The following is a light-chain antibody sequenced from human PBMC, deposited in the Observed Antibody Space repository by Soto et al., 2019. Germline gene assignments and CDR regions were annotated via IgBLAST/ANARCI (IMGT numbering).Light chain of an antibody. V-gene: IGLV2-14*01. CDR3: SSYTSSTSPCV. J-gene: IGLJ1*01. Sequence: QSVLTQPASVSGSPGQSITISCTGTSSDVGGYNYVSWYQQHPGKAPKLMIYEVSNRPSGVSNRFSGSKSGNTASLTISGLQDEDEADYYCSSYTSSTSPCVFGTGNKVTVL. CDR2: EVS. CDR1: SSDVGGYNY.